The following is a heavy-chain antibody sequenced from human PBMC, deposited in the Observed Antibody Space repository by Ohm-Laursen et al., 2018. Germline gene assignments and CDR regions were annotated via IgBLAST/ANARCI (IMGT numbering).Heavy chain of an antibody. CDR1: GFTFSSYW. V-gene: IGHV3-7*01. CDR2: IKQDGSEK. CDR3: AKDLVVPAAIRPRTTDPSYYYGMDV. J-gene: IGHJ6*02. D-gene: IGHD2-2*02. Sequence: SLRLSCAATGFTFSSYWMSWVRQAPGKGLEWVANIKQDGSEKYYVDSVKGRFTISRDNAKNSLYLQMNSLRAEDTAVYYCAKDLVVPAAIRPRTTDPSYYYGMDVWGQGTTVTVSS.